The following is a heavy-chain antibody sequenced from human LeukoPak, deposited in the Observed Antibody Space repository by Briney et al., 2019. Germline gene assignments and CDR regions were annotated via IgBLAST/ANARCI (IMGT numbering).Heavy chain of an antibody. CDR2: IYYSGST. CDR3: ARRSDTAMVTGYYFDY. D-gene: IGHD5-18*01. V-gene: IGHV4-59*08. Sequence: RSSETLSLTCTVSGGSISSYYWSWIRQPPGKGLEWIGYIYYSGSTNYNPSLKSRVTISVDTSKNQFSLKLSSVTAADTAVYYCARRSDTAMVTGYYFDYWGQGTPVTVSS. CDR1: GGSISSYY. J-gene: IGHJ4*02.